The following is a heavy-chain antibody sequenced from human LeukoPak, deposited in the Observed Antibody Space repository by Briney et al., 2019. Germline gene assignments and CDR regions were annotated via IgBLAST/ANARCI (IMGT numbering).Heavy chain of an antibody. D-gene: IGHD6-13*01. CDR1: RFTFSSYA. CDR3: ARKGAPATVDYYGMDV. CDR2: ISYDGSNK. V-gene: IGHV3-30-3*01. J-gene: IGHJ6*02. Sequence: GRSLRLSCAASRFTFSSYAIHWVRQAPGKGLEWVAVISYDGSNKYYADSVKGRFTISRDISKSTLYLQMNSLRAGDTAMYYCARKGAPATVDYYGMDVWGQGTTVTVSS.